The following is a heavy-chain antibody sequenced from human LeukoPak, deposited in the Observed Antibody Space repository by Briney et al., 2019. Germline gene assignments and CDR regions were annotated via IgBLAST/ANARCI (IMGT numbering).Heavy chain of an antibody. CDR3: ARGGLEPVDY. D-gene: IGHD1-14*01. CDR1: GFTFGTFW. V-gene: IGHV3-74*01. Sequence: PGGSLRLSCAASGFTFGTFWMHWVRQAQGKGLVWVSRINPEETTTNYADAVKGRFTISRDNAKNTLYLQMNSLRAEDTAVYYCARGGLEPVDYWGQGTLVTVSS. CDR2: INPEETTT. J-gene: IGHJ4*02.